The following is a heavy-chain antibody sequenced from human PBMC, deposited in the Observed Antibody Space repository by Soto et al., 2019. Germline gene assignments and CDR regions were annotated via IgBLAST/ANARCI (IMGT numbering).Heavy chain of an antibody. J-gene: IGHJ6*02. CDR2: IIPMFGIG. CDR1: GGSFSKYG. D-gene: IGHD1-26*01. Sequence: QVQLVQSGAEVKMPGSSVRVSCKASGGSFSKYGISWVRQAPGQGLEWMGGIIPMFGIGNYAEKFLGRVTITADESTSTTHMAPSSPRSEDTAVYFWARGYRENHSYAMDVWGQGTTVTVSS. CDR3: ARGYRENHSYAMDV. V-gene: IGHV1-69*01.